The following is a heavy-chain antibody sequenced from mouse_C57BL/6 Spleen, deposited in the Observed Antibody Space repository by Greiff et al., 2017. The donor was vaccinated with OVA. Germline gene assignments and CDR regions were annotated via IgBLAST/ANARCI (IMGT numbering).Heavy chain of an antibody. CDR1: GFTFTDYY. CDR2: IRNKANGYTT. D-gene: IGHD6-1*01. Sequence: EVQGVESGGGLVQPGGSLSLSCAASGFTFTDYYMRWVRQPPGKALEWLGFIRNKANGYTTEYSASVKGRFTNARDNSQDILYLRMNALSAEDSATYYCAKYPHKRSFDYWGQGTTLTVSS. J-gene: IGHJ2*01. CDR3: AKYPHKRSFDY. V-gene: IGHV7-3*01.